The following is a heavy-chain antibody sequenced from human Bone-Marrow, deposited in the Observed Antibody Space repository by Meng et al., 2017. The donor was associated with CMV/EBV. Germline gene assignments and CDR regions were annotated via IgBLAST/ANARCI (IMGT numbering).Heavy chain of an antibody. CDR1: GYTFTSYG. Sequence: ASVKVSCKASGYTFTSYGISWVRQAPGQGLEWMGWINPNSGGTNYAQKLQGRVTMTTDTSTSTAYMELRSLRSDDTAVYYCARVDVLMVYAQYYYYYGMDVWGQGTTVTVSS. CDR2: INPNSGGT. CDR3: ARVDVLMVYAQYYYYYGMDV. D-gene: IGHD2-8*01. V-gene: IGHV1-18*01. J-gene: IGHJ6*02.